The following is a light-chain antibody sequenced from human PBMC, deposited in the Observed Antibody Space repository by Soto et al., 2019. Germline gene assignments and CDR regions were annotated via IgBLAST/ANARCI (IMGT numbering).Light chain of an antibody. CDR2: DTN. J-gene: IGLJ3*02. V-gene: IGLV7-46*01. CDR3: LLSFRGAGLWV. Sequence: QAVVTQEPSVTVSPGGTVTLTCGSSTGTVTSGHYPNWLQQKPGQAPRTLIYDTNKRRSWTPARFSGSLLGGTFALTLSGAQVEDDAEYYCLLSFRGAGLWVFGGGTKLTVL. CDR1: TGTVTSGHY.